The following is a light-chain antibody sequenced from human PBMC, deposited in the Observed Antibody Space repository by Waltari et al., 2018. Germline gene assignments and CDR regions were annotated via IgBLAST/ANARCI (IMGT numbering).Light chain of an antibody. CDR1: GSDFRVYDF. CDR2: EVS. CDR3: SSFAGRWI. V-gene: IGLV2-8*01. Sequence: QSALTQPPSASGSPGQSVTISCTGSGSDFRVYDFVSWYQQPPGKAPKVILYEVSKRRAGVPDRVAGSKSGNTASLTVSGLHAEDEADYYCSSFAGRWIFGGGTKLTVL. J-gene: IGLJ2*01.